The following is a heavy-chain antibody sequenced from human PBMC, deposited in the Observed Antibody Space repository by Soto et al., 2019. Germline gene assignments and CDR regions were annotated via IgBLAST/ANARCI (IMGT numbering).Heavy chain of an antibody. V-gene: IGHV3-23*01. Sequence: HPGGSLRLSCAASGFTFRSYAMNWVRQAPGKGPEWVSGISGSGDSTYHAKSVKGRFTISRDNSKNTLYLQVNSLRDEDTAVYYCARDLYDSGSVFDYWGQGTLVTVSS. CDR2: ISGSGDST. J-gene: IGHJ4*02. CDR3: ARDLYDSGSVFDY. CDR1: GFTFRSYA. D-gene: IGHD3-10*01.